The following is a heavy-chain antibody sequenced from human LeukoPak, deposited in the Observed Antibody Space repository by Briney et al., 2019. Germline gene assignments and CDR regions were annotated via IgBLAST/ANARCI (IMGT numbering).Heavy chain of an antibody. Sequence: GGSLRLSCAASGFSVTNYAMHWVRQAPGKGLEWVAVLWDDGTYKNYTDSVKGRITISRDISKNTLHLQMNSLRAEDTGVYYCARLHRDAYNFLWGQGTLVTVSS. D-gene: IGHD5-24*01. J-gene: IGHJ4*02. CDR1: GFSVTNYA. CDR3: ARLHRDAYNFL. CDR2: LWDDGTYK. V-gene: IGHV3-33*01.